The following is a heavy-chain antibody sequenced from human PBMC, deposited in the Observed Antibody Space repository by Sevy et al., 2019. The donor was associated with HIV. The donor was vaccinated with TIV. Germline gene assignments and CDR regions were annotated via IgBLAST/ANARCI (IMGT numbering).Heavy chain of an antibody. J-gene: IGHJ4*02. D-gene: IGHD2-15*01. V-gene: IGHV3-30*04. Sequence: GGSLRLSCAASGFTFSSYAMHWVRQAPGKGLEWVAVISYDGSNKYYADSVKGRFTISRDNSKNTLYLQMNSLRAEDTAVYYWARSEIVNLDYWGQGTLVTVSS. CDR3: ARSEIVNLDY. CDR1: GFTFSSYA. CDR2: ISYDGSNK.